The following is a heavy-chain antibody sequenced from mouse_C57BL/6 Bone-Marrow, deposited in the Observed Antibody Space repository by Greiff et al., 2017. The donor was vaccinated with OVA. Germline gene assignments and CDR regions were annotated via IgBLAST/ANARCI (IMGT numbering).Heavy chain of an antibody. D-gene: IGHD1-1*01. J-gene: IGHJ2*01. CDR2: IYPRCGNT. V-gene: IGHV1-81*01. Sequence: VQLQQSGAELARPGASVKLSCKASGYTFTSYGISWVKQRTGQGLEWIGEIYPRCGNTYYNEKFKGKATLTADKSSSTAYMELRSLTSEDSAVYFCARSLYYYGSSYADYFDYWGQGTTLTVSS. CDR3: ARSLYYYGSSYADYFDY. CDR1: GYTFTSYG.